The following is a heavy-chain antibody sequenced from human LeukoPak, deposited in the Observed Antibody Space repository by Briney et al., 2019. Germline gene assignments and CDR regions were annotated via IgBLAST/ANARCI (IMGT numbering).Heavy chain of an antibody. CDR3: ARPVPSRLGWFDP. V-gene: IGHV4-39*01. J-gene: IGHJ5*02. Sequence: PSETLSLTCTVSGGSISSSSYYWGWIRQPPGKGLEWIGSIYYSGSTYYNPPLKSRVSISVHTSKNQFSLKLRSVTAADTAVYYCARPVPSRLGWFDPWGQGTLVTVSS. D-gene: IGHD1-1*01. CDR2: IYYSGST. CDR1: GGSISSSSYY.